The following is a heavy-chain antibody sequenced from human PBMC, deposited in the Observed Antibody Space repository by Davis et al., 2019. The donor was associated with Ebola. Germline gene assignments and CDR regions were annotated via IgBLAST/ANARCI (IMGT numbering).Heavy chain of an antibody. CDR3: AKGGSGWPSDYSYGMGV. Sequence: GESLKISCAASGFTFSSYGMHWVRQAPGKGLEWVSAVTSSGGGTYYANSVKGRFIISRDNSINTLYLQMNSLSVEDTAVYYCAKGGSGWPSDYSYGMGVWGKGTTVTVSS. CDR2: VTSSGGGT. J-gene: IGHJ6*04. V-gene: IGHV3-23*01. CDR1: GFTFSSYG. D-gene: IGHD6-19*01.